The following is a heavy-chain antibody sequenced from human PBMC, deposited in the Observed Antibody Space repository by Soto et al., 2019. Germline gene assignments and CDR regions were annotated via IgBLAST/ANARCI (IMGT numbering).Heavy chain of an antibody. V-gene: IGHV4-30-4*01. D-gene: IGHD5-12*01. CDR2: IYYSGST. CDR3: ARNSGYDKDFDY. J-gene: IGHJ4*02. CDR1: GGSISSGDYY. Sequence: SETLSLTCTVSGGSISSGDYYWSWIRQPPGKGLEWIGYIYYSGSTYYNPSLKSRVTISVDTSKNQFSLKLSSVTAADTAVYYCARNSGYDKDFDYWGQGTLVTVSS.